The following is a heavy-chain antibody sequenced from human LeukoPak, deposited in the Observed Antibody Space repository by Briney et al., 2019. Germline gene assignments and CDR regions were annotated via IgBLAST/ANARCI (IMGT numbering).Heavy chain of an antibody. Sequence: SETLSLTCSVSGGSISTYYWRWIRQPPGKGLEWIVYIHNNGNTNYNPSLKSRVTISVDTSKNQFSLRLSSVTAADTAVYYCARVAAHPTITPIDYWGQGALVTVSS. D-gene: IGHD3-10*01. J-gene: IGHJ4*02. CDR3: ARVAAHPTITPIDY. CDR2: IHNNGNT. V-gene: IGHV4-59*01. CDR1: GGSISTYY.